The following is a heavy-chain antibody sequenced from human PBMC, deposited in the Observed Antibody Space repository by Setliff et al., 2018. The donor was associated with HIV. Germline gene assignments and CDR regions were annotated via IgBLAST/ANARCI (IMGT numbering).Heavy chain of an antibody. CDR2: IYTSGSS. D-gene: IGHD3-10*01. J-gene: IGHJ2*01. V-gene: IGHV4-4*08. Sequence: SETLSLTCSVSGGSISSYYRSWIRQPPGKGLEWIGYIYTSGSSNYNTSLKSRVTFSVDTSTNQFSLKLSSVTAADTAVYYCARSARFFYASGSRRYFDLWGRGTLVTVSS. CDR1: GGSISSYY. CDR3: ARSARFFYASGSRRYFDL.